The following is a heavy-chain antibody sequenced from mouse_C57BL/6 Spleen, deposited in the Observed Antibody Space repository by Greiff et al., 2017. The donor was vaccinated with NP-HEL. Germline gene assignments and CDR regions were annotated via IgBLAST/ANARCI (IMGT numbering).Heavy chain of an antibody. Sequence: EVQVVESGGGLVKPGGSLKLSCAASGFTFSSYTMSWVRQTPEKRLEWVATISGGGGNTYYPDSVKGRFTISRDNAKNTLYLQMSSLRSEDTALYYCARRDGYYEIAYWGQGTLVTVSA. J-gene: IGHJ3*01. CDR1: GFTFSSYT. CDR3: ARRDGYYEIAY. V-gene: IGHV5-9*01. CDR2: ISGGGGNT. D-gene: IGHD2-3*01.